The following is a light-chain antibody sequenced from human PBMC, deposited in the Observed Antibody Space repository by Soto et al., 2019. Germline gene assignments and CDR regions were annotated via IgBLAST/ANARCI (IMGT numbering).Light chain of an antibody. Sequence: QSVLTQPPSVSGAPGQRVTISCTGSSSNIGAGYDVHWYQQLPGTAPKLLIYGNNNRPSGVPDRFSDSKSGTSASLAITGLQAEDEADYFCGCYDDTPTPYVFATGTKGTV. CDR2: GNN. J-gene: IGLJ1*01. CDR1: SSNIGAGYD. V-gene: IGLV1-40*01. CDR3: GCYDDTPTPYV.